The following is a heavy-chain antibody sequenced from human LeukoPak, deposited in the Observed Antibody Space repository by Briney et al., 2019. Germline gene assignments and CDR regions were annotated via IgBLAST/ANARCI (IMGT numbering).Heavy chain of an antibody. Sequence: SETLSLTCTVSGGSISGSSYYWGWIRQPPGKGLEWIGSIYYSGSTYYNPSLKSRVTISVDTSKNQFSLKLSSVTAADTAVYYCASTSGSYDYWGQGTLVTVSS. D-gene: IGHD1-26*01. CDR3: ASTSGSYDY. CDR1: GGSISGSSYY. CDR2: IYYSGST. V-gene: IGHV4-39*01. J-gene: IGHJ4*02.